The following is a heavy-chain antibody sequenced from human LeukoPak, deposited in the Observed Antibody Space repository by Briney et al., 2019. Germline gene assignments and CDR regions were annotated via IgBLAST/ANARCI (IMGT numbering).Heavy chain of an antibody. CDR2: VFLGGST. D-gene: IGHD1-1*01. CDR3: AAYPNWLDGAFDL. CDR1: GGSISSYH. V-gene: IGHV4-4*07. Sequence: SETLSLTCTVSGGSISSYHWTWIRQSAGKGLEWVGRVFLGGSTDYNPSFRSRVIVSLDTSNNQLSLRLSSVTAADTAVYYCAAYPNWLDGAFDLWSQGTLVIVSS. J-gene: IGHJ3*01.